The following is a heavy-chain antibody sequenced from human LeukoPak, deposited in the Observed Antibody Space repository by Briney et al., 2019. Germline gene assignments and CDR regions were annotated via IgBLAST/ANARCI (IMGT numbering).Heavy chain of an antibody. CDR2: IWYDGSKK. D-gene: IGHD4-17*01. J-gene: IGHJ4*02. CDR1: GFTFSSYG. CDR3: ARDVGSNGDYHFDY. Sequence: GRSLRLSCAASGFTFSSYGMHWVRQAPGKGPDWVALIWYDGSKKYYADSVKGRFTISRDNSKNTLYLQMNSLRVEDTAVYYCARDVGSNGDYHFDYWGQGTLVTVSS. V-gene: IGHV3-33*08.